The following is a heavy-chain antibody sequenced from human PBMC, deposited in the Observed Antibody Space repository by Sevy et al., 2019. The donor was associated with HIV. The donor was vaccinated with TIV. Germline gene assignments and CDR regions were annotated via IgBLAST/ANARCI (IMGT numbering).Heavy chain of an antibody. Sequence: GGSLRLSCAASGFTFSSYAMHWVRQAPGKGLEWVAVISYDGSNKYYADSVKGRFTISRDNSKNTRYLQMNSLRAEDTAVYYCARDRTTVTGYYYYYGMDVWGQGTTVTVSS. V-gene: IGHV3-30*04. CDR1: GFTFSSYA. CDR2: ISYDGSNK. CDR3: ARDRTTVTGYYYYYGMDV. D-gene: IGHD4-17*01. J-gene: IGHJ6*02.